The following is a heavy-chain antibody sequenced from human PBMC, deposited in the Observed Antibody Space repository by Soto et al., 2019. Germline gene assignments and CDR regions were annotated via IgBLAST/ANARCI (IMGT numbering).Heavy chain of an antibody. D-gene: IGHD6-19*01. J-gene: IGHJ6*02. CDR3: ARDRLFSRGGWYYYGMDV. CDR2: INPSGGST. CDR1: GYTFTSYY. Sequence: EASVKVSFKASGYTFTSYYMPWVLQAPGQLLEWMGIINPSGGSTSYAQKFQGRVTMTRDTSTSTVYMELSSLRSEDTAVYYCARDRLFSRGGWYYYGMDVWGQGTTVTVSS. V-gene: IGHV1-46*01.